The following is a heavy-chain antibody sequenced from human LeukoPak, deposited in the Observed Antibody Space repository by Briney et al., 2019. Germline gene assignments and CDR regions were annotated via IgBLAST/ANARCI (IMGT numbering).Heavy chain of an antibody. V-gene: IGHV1-69*04. Sequence: SVKVSCKASGGTFSSYAISWVRQAPGQGLEWMGRIIPILGIANYAQKFQGRVTFTADKSTSTAYMELSSLRSEDTAVYYCARGSSTSPYGMDVWGQGTTVTVSS. CDR3: ARGSSTSPYGMDV. D-gene: IGHD2-2*01. J-gene: IGHJ6*02. CDR2: IIPILGIA. CDR1: GGTFSSYA.